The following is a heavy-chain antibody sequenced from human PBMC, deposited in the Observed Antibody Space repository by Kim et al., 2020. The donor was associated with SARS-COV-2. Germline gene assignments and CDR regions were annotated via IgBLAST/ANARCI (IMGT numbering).Heavy chain of an antibody. Sequence: ASVKVSCKASGYTFTSYGISWVRQAPGQGLEWMGWISAYNGNTNYAQKLQGRVTMTTDTSTSTAYMELRSLRSDDTAVYYCAREELWGAAAGSFDYWGQGILATVSS. J-gene: IGHJ4*02. CDR3: AREELWGAAAGSFDY. V-gene: IGHV1-18*01. CDR1: GYTFTSYG. D-gene: IGHD6-13*01. CDR2: ISAYNGNT.